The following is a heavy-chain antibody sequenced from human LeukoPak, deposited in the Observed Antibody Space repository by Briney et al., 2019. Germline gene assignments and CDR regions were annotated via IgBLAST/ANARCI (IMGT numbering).Heavy chain of an antibody. V-gene: IGHV3-33*06. Sequence: PGRSLRLSCAASGFTFSSYGMHWVRQAPGKGLEWVAVIWYDGSNKYYADSVKGRFTISRDNSKNTLYLQMNSLRAEDTAVYYCAKDRGLAAAGARGPFDYWGQGTLVTVSS. CDR3: AKDRGLAAAGARGPFDY. CDR1: GFTFSSYG. J-gene: IGHJ4*02. CDR2: IWYDGSNK. D-gene: IGHD6-13*01.